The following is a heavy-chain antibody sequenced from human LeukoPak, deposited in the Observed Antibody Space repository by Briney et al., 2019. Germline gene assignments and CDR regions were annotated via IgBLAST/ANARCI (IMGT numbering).Heavy chain of an antibody. Sequence: PGGSLRLSCAASGFTFSSYAMSWVRQAPGKGLEWVSAISGSGGSTYYADSVKGRFTISRDNSKNTLYLQMNSLRAEDTAVYYCAKFAVNYGDDGDAFDIWGQGTMVTVSS. D-gene: IGHD4-17*01. CDR3: AKFAVNYGDDGDAFDI. V-gene: IGHV3-23*01. J-gene: IGHJ3*02. CDR2: ISGSGGST. CDR1: GFTFSSYA.